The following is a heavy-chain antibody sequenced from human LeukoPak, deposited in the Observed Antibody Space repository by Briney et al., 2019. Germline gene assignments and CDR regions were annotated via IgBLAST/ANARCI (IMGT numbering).Heavy chain of an antibody. V-gene: IGHV3-66*02. CDR2: IYSGGST. Sequence: PGGSLRLSCAASGFTVSSNYMSWVRQAPGKGLEWVSVIYSGGSTYYADSVKGRFTISRDNSKNTLYLQMNSLRAEDTAVYYCAREAPSRYYDFWSGYLAYWGQGTLVTFSS. J-gene: IGHJ4*02. D-gene: IGHD3-3*01. CDR1: GFTVSSNY. CDR3: AREAPSRYYDFWSGYLAY.